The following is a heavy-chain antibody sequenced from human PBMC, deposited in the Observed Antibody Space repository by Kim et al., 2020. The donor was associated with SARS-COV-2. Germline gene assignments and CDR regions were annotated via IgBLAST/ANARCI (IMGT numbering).Heavy chain of an antibody. CDR3: AGETYSGAWGS. V-gene: IGHV3-7*01. D-gene: IGHD6-19*01. Sequence: GGSLRLSCAASGFNLSNYWMNWVRQAPGKGLEWVANMKQDGGKKNYVDSAKGRFTISRDNTQNSLYLQMNSLRAEDTAIYYCAGETYSGAWGSWGQGTLVTVSS. CDR1: GFNLSNYW. CDR2: MKQDGGKK. J-gene: IGHJ5*02.